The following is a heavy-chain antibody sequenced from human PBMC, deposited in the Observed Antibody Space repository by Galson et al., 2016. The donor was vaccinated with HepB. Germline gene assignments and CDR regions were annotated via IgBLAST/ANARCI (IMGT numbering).Heavy chain of an antibody. J-gene: IGHJ4*02. Sequence: SLRLSCAASGFTFSTYWMHWVRQAPGKGLVWLSRVNTYSGGSTYYADSVKGRFTISRDNSKNTLYLQMNSLRAEDTAVYYCARAPLEMATIQRGYFDYWGQGTLVTVSS. CDR1: GFTFSTYW. CDR2: VNTYSGGST. V-gene: IGHV3-74*01. D-gene: IGHD5-24*01. CDR3: ARAPLEMATIQRGYFDY.